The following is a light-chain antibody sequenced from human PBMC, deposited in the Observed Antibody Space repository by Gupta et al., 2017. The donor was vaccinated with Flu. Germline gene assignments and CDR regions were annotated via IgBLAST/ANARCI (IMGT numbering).Light chain of an antibody. CDR2: DDS. V-gene: IGLV3-21*03. Sequence: GTTAKSTGGGSNMGGKSVHWYQQKAGQAPVLIVCDDSDRHAGRPEGFSGSNCGSTATLTNSRVEAGDEADYYCQVGDRSSDQGVFGGGTKLTVL. CDR3: QVGDRSSDQGV. CDR1: NMGGKS. J-gene: IGLJ3*02.